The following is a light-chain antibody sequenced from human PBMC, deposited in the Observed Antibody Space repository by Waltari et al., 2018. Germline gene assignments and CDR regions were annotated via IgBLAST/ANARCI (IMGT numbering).Light chain of an antibody. CDR1: SLRSYY. V-gene: IGLV3-19*01. CDR3: NSRDSSGNHHVV. CDR2: GKN. J-gene: IGLJ2*01. Sequence: SSELTQDPAVSVALGQTGRITCQGDSLRSYYASGDQQKPGQAPVLVIYGKNNRPSGIPDRVSGSSSGNTASLTITGAQAEDEADYYCNSRDSSGNHHVVFGGGTKLTVL.